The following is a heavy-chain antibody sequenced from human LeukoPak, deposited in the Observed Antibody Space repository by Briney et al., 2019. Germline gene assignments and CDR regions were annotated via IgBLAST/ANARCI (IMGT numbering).Heavy chain of an antibody. J-gene: IGHJ4*02. V-gene: IGHV3-23*01. CDR2: ISDSGGRT. Sequence: GGSLRLSCAVSGITLSNYGMSWVRQAPGKGLEWVAGISDSGGRTNYADSVKGRFTISRDNPKNTLYLQMNGLRAEDTALYYCSRDKIAHSIATSCWGTFDFWGQGALVPVSA. D-gene: IGHD2-2*01. CDR3: SRDKIAHSIATSCWGTFDF. CDR1: GITLSNYG.